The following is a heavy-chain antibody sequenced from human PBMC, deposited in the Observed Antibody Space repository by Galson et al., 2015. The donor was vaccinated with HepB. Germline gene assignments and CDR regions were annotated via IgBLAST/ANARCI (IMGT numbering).Heavy chain of an antibody. CDR2: ISYSGST. CDR1: GGSISSNY. Sequence: ETLSLTCTVSGGSISSNYWSWIRQPPGKGLEWIGYISYSGSTNYNPSLKSRVTISADTSKSQFSLKLNSVTAADTAVYYCARGDPIDYWGQGTLLTVSS. D-gene: IGHD2-21*01. CDR3: ARGDPIDY. J-gene: IGHJ4*02. V-gene: IGHV4-59*08.